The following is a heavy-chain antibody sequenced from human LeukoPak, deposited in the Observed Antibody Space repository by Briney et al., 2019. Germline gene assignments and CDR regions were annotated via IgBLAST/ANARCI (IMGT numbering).Heavy chain of an antibody. Sequence: GGSLRLSCAASGFTFSSYSMNWVRQAPGKGLEWVSYISSSSSTIYYADSVRGRFTISRDNAKNSLYLQMNSLRAEDTAVYYCARSQEPSTWIQLWSDRVNYMDVWGKGTTVTVSS. CDR1: GFTFSSYS. CDR2: ISSSSSTI. D-gene: IGHD5-18*01. J-gene: IGHJ6*03. V-gene: IGHV3-48*01. CDR3: ARSQEPSTWIQLWSDRVNYMDV.